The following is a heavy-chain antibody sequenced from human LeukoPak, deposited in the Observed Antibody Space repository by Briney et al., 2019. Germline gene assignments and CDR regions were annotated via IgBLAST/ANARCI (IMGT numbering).Heavy chain of an antibody. D-gene: IGHD2-15*01. J-gene: IGHJ2*01. CDR2: INAGNGNT. V-gene: IGHV1-3*03. CDR3: ARGVTEGGHWYFDL. CDR1: GYTFTSYA. Sequence: ASVKVSCKASGYTFTSYAMHWVRQAPGQRLEWMGWINAGNGNTKYSQEFQGRVTITRDTSASTAYMELSSLRSEDTAVYYCARGVTEGGHWYFDLWGRGTLVTVSS.